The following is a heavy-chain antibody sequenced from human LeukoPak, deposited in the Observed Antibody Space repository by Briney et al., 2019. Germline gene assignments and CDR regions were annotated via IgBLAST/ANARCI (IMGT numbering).Heavy chain of an antibody. D-gene: IGHD6-19*01. V-gene: IGHV3-30*18. CDR3: AKDLSSGWYLDAFDI. CDR1: GFTFSSYG. CDR2: ISYDGSNK. J-gene: IGHJ3*02. Sequence: GGSLRLSCAASGFTFSSYGMHWVRQAPGKGLEWVAVISYDGSNKYYADSVKGRFTISRDNSKNTLYLQMNSLRAEDTAAYYCAKDLSSGWYLDAFDIWGQGTMVTVSS.